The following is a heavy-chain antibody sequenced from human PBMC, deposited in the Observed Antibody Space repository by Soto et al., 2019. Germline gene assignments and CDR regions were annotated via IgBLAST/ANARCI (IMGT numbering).Heavy chain of an antibody. D-gene: IGHD3-10*01. Sequence: PSETLSLTCTVSGGSISSGDYYWSWIRQPPGKGLEWIGYIYYSGSTYYNPSLKSRVTISVDTSKNQFSPKLSSVTAADTAVYYCARDRYGSGLGYYYYGMDVWGQGTTVTVSS. CDR1: GGSISSGDYY. CDR3: ARDRYGSGLGYYYYGMDV. V-gene: IGHV4-30-4*01. CDR2: IYYSGST. J-gene: IGHJ6*02.